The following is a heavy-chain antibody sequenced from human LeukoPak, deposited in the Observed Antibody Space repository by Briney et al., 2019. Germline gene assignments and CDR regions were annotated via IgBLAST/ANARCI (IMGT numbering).Heavy chain of an antibody. CDR2: IYYSGST. V-gene: IGHV4-31*03. CDR3: ARLLAEYSSSSGHHYYYGMDV. CDR1: GGSISSGGYY. Sequence: SETLSLTCTVSGGSISSGGYYWSWIRQHPGKGLEWIGYIYYSGSTYYNPSLKSRVTISVDTSKNQFSLKLSSVTAADTAVYYCARLLAEYSSSSGHHYYYGMDVWGQGTTVTVSS. D-gene: IGHD6-6*01. J-gene: IGHJ6*02.